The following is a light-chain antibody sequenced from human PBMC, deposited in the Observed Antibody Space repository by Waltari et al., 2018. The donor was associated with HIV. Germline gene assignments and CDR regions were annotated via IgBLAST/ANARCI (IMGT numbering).Light chain of an antibody. CDR3: ATWDDSLNVYV. CDR1: SSNIGSNT. V-gene: IGLV1-44*01. J-gene: IGLJ1*01. CDR2: SKN. Sequence: QSVLTQPPSASGTPGQRLTISCSGSSSNIGSNTVNWYQQLPGTAPQLIIYSKNQRPAGAPNRFSGSKSGPAASRAISGLQSEDEADDYCATWDDSLNVYVFGPGTKVTVL.